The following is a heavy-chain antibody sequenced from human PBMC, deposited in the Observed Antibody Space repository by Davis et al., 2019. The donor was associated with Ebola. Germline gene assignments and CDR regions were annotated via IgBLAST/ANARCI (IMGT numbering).Heavy chain of an antibody. CDR2: IWYDGSNK. D-gene: IGHD3-9*01. CDR3: ARESLYYDILTGYSDY. Sequence: GGSLRLSCAASGFTFSSYGMHWVRQAPGKGLEWVAVIWYDGSNKYYADSVKGRFTISRDNSKNTLYLQMNSLRAEDTAVYYCARESLYYDILTGYSDYWGQGTLVTVSS. CDR1: GFTFSSYG. V-gene: IGHV3-33*01. J-gene: IGHJ4*02.